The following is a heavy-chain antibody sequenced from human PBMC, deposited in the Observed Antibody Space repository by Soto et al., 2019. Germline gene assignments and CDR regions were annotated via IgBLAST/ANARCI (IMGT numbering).Heavy chain of an antibody. J-gene: IGHJ4*02. Sequence: PSETLSLTCTVSGGSISSYYWSWIRQPPGKGLEWIGYIYYSGSTNYNPSLKSRVTISVDTSKNQFSLKLSSVTAADTAVYYCASLSGTSKYSRSSPFDYWGQGTLVTVSS. CDR1: GGSISSYY. V-gene: IGHV4-59*01. CDR3: ASLSGTSKYSRSSPFDY. CDR2: IYYSGST. D-gene: IGHD6-6*01.